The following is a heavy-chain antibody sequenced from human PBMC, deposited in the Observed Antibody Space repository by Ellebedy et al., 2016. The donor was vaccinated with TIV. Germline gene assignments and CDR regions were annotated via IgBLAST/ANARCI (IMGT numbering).Heavy chain of an antibody. D-gene: IGHD3-10*01. Sequence: PGGSLRPSCTAPGSPFRNYAMGWFPRPPGKGLEWVPALSGAGDSPFYSESVEGRFTISRDNTKNTLYLQLNSLRVEVTAIYYCTKFRGVLWSGDFTEYWGQGTRVTVSS. CDR3: TKFRGVLWSGDFTEY. J-gene: IGHJ1*01. CDR2: LSGAGDSP. V-gene: IGHV3-23*01. CDR1: GSPFRNYA.